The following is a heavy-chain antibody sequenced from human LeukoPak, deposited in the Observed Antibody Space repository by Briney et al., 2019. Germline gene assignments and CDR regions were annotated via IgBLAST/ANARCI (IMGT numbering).Heavy chain of an antibody. CDR2: IQYDGSKK. Sequence: GGSLRLSCATSGFTFRNYGMTWVRQAPGKGLEWVTFIQYDGSKKYYADSVKGRFTISRDNSKNTLYLEMNSLRAEDTAVYYCAKDIGSYYDYWGQGTLVTVSS. D-gene: IGHD3-10*01. J-gene: IGHJ4*02. V-gene: IGHV3-30*02. CDR3: AKDIGSYYDY. CDR1: GFTFRNYG.